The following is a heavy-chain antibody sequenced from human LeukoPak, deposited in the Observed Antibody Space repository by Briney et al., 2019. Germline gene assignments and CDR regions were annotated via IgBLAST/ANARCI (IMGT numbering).Heavy chain of an antibody. D-gene: IGHD4-4*01. V-gene: IGHV3-7*01. CDR1: GFTFSSSW. J-gene: IGHJ4*02. CDR2: INHDGSVK. CDR3: AKGSYSKGDY. Sequence: GGSLRLSCVASGFTFSSSWMAWVRQAPGKGLQWVANINHDGSVKNYVGSVKGRFAISRDNAQNSFYLQMNSLETDDTAVYYCAKGSYSKGDYWGQGTLVTVSS.